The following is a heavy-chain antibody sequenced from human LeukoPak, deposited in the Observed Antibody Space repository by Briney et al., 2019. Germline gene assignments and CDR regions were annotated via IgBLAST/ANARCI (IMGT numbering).Heavy chain of an antibody. CDR1: GFTFSSFG. CDR3: ARDPYYYDSSGYSDY. Sequence: GGSLRLSCAASGFTFSSFGINWVRQAPGKGLEWVSVIYSGGSTYYADSVKGRFTISRDNSKNTLYLQMNSLRAEDTAVYYCARDPYYYDSSGYSDYWGQGTLVTVSS. D-gene: IGHD3-22*01. CDR2: IYSGGST. V-gene: IGHV3-53*01. J-gene: IGHJ4*02.